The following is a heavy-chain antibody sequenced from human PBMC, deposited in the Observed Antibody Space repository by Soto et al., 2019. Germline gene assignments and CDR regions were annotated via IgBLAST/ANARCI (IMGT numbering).Heavy chain of an antibody. J-gene: IGHJ4*02. D-gene: IGHD6-6*01. CDR2: ITRDGYNK. CDR3: TKSSGGSSSVGMDY. Sequence: SLRLSCSGSGFIFKNYALNWVRPAPGKGLEWVASITRDGYNKYYADSVKGRFTISRDNSRDTLSLQMTALRTEDSSIYYCTKSSGGSSSVGMDYWGQGTRVTVS. V-gene: IGHV3-30*04. CDR1: GFIFKNYA.